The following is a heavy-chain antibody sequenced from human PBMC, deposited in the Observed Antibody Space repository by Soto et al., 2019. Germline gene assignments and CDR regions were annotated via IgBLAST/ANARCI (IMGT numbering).Heavy chain of an antibody. CDR1: GGSISSYY. D-gene: IGHD5-18*01. J-gene: IGHJ3*02. Sequence: SETLSLTCTVSGGSISSYYWSWIRQPPGKGLEWIGYIYYSGSNNYNPSLKSRVTISVDTSKNQFSLKLSSVTAADTAVYYCARGDRYSYGSLVAFDIWGQGTMVTVSS. CDR2: IYYSGSN. V-gene: IGHV4-59*01. CDR3: ARGDRYSYGSLVAFDI.